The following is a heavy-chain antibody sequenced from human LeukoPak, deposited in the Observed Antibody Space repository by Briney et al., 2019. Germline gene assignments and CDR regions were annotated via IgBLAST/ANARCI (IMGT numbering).Heavy chain of an antibody. CDR1: GYNLTSYD. Sequence: ASVKVSCKASGYNLTSYDMHWVRQAPGQRLEWMGWINAGDGNTKYSQKFQGRVTITRDTSASTAYMELSSLRSEDTAVYYCARDLIALAGTYWYYYGMDVWGQGTTVTVSS. V-gene: IGHV1-3*01. CDR2: INAGDGNT. CDR3: ARDLIALAGTYWYYYGMDV. J-gene: IGHJ6*02. D-gene: IGHD6-19*01.